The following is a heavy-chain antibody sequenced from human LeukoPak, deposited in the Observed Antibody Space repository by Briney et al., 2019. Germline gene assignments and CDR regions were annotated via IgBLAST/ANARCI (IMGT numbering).Heavy chain of an antibody. CDR3: ARIDDILTGYHRGDY. J-gene: IGHJ4*02. D-gene: IGHD3-9*01. V-gene: IGHV4-39*07. CDR2: IYYSGST. CDR1: GGSISSDGYY. Sequence: SETLSLTCTVSGGSISSDGYYWGWIRQPPGKGLEWIGSIYYSGSTYYNPSLKSRVTISVDTSKNQFSLKLSSVTAADTAVYYCARIDDILTGYHRGDYWGQGTLVTVSS.